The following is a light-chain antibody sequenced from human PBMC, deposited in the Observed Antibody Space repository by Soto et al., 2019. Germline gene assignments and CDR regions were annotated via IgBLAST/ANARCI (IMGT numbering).Light chain of an antibody. CDR2: SAS. V-gene: IGKV1-39*01. Sequence: DIQMTQSPSSLSASVGDRVTIACRASQTVSKYVNWYQQKPGKVPDLLIYSASTLYSGVPSRFSGSGSGTEITLTISNLQPEDFATYYCQQTYSLPRTFAQGTKVDIK. J-gene: IGKJ1*01. CDR1: QTVSKY. CDR3: QQTYSLPRT.